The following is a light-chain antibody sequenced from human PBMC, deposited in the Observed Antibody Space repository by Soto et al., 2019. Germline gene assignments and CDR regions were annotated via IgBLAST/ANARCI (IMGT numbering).Light chain of an antibody. CDR3: QQYGSSGT. CDR2: GAS. V-gene: IGKV3-20*01. CDR1: QTVRNNY. Sequence: EFVLTHSPAILSMSXAAGATLSXXASQTVRNNYLAWYQQKPGQAPRLLIYGASNRATGIPDRFSGSGSGTDFTLTISRLEPEDFAVYYCQQYGSSGTFGQGTKVDIK. J-gene: IGKJ1*01.